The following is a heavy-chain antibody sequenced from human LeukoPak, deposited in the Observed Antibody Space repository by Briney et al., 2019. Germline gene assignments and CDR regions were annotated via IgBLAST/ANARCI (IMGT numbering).Heavy chain of an antibody. J-gene: IGHJ4*02. D-gene: IGHD2-15*01. CDR3: AKSSSYEIDY. CDR2: ISYDGSNK. CDR1: GFTFSSYG. V-gene: IGHV3-30*18. Sequence: GGSLRLSCAASGFTFSSYGMHWVRQAPGKGLEWVAVISYDGSNKYYADSVKGRFTISRDNSKNTLYLQMNSLRAEDTAVYYCAKSSSYEIDYWGQGTRVTVSS.